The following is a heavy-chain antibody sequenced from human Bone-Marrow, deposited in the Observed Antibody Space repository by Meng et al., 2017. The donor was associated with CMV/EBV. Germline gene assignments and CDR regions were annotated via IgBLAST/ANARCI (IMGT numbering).Heavy chain of an antibody. CDR2: ISYDGSNK. V-gene: IGHV3-30*14. Sequence: GESLKISCAASGFTFSSYAMHWVRQAPGKGLEWVAVISYDGSNKYYADSVKGRFTISRDNSKNTVSLQMNSLRAEDTAVYYCAREGGELGGDYWGQGTLVTVSS. D-gene: IGHD1-26*01. CDR3: AREGGELGGDY. J-gene: IGHJ4*02. CDR1: GFTFSSYA.